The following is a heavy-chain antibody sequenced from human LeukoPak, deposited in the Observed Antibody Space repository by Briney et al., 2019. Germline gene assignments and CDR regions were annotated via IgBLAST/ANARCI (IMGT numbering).Heavy chain of an antibody. CDR1: GYTFTSYY. CDR3: ARDLGAVGATPLKYFDY. D-gene: IGHD1-26*01. V-gene: IGHV1-46*01. CDR2: INPSGGST. Sequence: ASVKVSCKASGYTFTSYYMHWVRQAPGQGLEWMGIINPSGGSTSYAQKFQGRVTMTRDMSTSTVYMELSSLRSEDTAVYYCARDLGAVGATPLKYFDYWGQGTLVTVSS. J-gene: IGHJ4*02.